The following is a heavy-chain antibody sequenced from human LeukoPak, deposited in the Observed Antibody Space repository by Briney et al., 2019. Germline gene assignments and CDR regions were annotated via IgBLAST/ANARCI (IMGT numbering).Heavy chain of an antibody. Sequence: ASVNVSYKASGYIFTSYAMHWVRQAPGQRLEWMGWINAGNGNTKNSQEFHGRVTITRDTSARTAYMEPSSLRSEDMAVYYCARGTLDYRNYYYYYYMDVWGKGATVTVSS. CDR3: ARGTLDYRNYYYYYYMDV. D-gene: IGHD4-11*01. CDR2: INAGNGNT. V-gene: IGHV1-3*03. CDR1: GYIFTSYA. J-gene: IGHJ6*03.